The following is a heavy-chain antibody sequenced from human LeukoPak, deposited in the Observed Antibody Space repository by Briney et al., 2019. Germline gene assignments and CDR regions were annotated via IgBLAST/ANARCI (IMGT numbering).Heavy chain of an antibody. V-gene: IGHV4-59*01. CDR2: LYYSGST. Sequence: SETLSLTCTVSAVSISGSYWTWIRQSPGQGLEWIGYLYYSGSTNYNPSLKSRVTISVDTSKKQFSLKLRSVTAADTAVYYCARAKVTYYYDGSGYYYFDNRGPGTLVTVSS. D-gene: IGHD3-22*01. J-gene: IGHJ4*02. CDR1: AVSISGSY. CDR3: ARAKVTYYYDGSGYYYFDN.